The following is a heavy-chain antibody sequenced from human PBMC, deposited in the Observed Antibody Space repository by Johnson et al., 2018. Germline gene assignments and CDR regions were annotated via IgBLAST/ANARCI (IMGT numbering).Heavy chain of an antibody. CDR1: GFSFSDYW. CDR3: ERFTGGDWVGTFDV. CDR2: ISGGSSYI. D-gene: IGHD2-21*02. V-gene: IGHV3-21*01. J-gene: IGHJ3*01. Sequence: VQLVESGGGLVQRGGSLRLSCAASGFSFSDYWMSWVRQAPGKGLEWVSSISGGSSYIYYTDSVKGRFTISRDNSKNTLHLQMNSLRAEDTAIYYCERFTGGDWVGTFDVWGQGTMVTVSS.